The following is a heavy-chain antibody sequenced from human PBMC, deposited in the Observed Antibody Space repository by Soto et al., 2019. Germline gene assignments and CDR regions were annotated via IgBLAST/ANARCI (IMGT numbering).Heavy chain of an antibody. V-gene: IGHV5-51*01. Sequence: PGESLKISCKGSGYSFTSYWIGWVRQMPGKGLEWMGIIYPGDSDTRYSPSFQGQVTISADKSISTAYLQWSSLKASDTAMYYCALSYCGGDCYPDYYGMDVWGQGTTVTVS. CDR2: IYPGDSDT. CDR1: GYSFTSYW. D-gene: IGHD2-21*02. CDR3: ALSYCGGDCYPDYYGMDV. J-gene: IGHJ6*02.